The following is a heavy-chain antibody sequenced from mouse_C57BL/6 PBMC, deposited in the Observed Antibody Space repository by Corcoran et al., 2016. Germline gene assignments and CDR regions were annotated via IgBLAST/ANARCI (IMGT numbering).Heavy chain of an antibody. D-gene: IGHD2-1*01. CDR2: IYPGSGNT. CDR3: ARNYGKGGFDY. Sequence: QVQLQQSGPELVNPGASVKISCKASGYSFTSYYIHWVKQRPGQGLEWIGWIYPGSGNTKYNEKFKGKATLTADTSSSTAYMQLSSLTSEDSAVYYCARNYGKGGFDYWGQGTTLTVSS. J-gene: IGHJ2*01. CDR1: GYSFTSYY. V-gene: IGHV1-66*01.